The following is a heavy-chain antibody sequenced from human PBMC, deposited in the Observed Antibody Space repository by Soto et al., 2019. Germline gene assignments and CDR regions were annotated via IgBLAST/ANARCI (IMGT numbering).Heavy chain of an antibody. Sequence: PGGSLRLSCAASGFTFSSYGMHWVRQAPGKGLEWGAVISYDGSNKYYADSVKGRFTISRDNSKNTLYLQMNSLRAEDTAVYYCAKAKTLPSYGDYFYYYYYYGMDVWGQGTTVTVSS. CDR2: ISYDGSNK. J-gene: IGHJ6*02. D-gene: IGHD4-17*01. CDR1: GFTFSSYG. V-gene: IGHV3-30*18. CDR3: AKAKTLPSYGDYFYYYYYYGMDV.